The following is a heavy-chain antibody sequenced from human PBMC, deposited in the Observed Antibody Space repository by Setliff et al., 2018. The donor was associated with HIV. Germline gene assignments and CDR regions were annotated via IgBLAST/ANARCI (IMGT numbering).Heavy chain of an antibody. CDR1: GGSININPYS. Sequence: SQTLSLTCGVSGGSININPYSWSWIRQPPGKALEWIGYIHHSGNTQFNPSFKSRVTMSIDVSRNQFSLNLDSVTAADTAVYYCARHSPSDYWGQGTLVTVSS. CDR3: ARHSPSDY. J-gene: IGHJ4*02. CDR2: IHHSGNT. V-gene: IGHV4-30-2*01.